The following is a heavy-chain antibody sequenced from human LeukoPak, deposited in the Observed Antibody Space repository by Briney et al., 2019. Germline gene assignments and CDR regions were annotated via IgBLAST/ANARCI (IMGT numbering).Heavy chain of an antibody. CDR3: ARVAIAAAGMEDYLGYYMDV. Sequence: ASVKVSCKASGYTFTSYYMHWVRQAPGQGLEWMGWINPNSGGTNYAQKIQGRVTMTRDTSISTAYMELSRLRSDDTAMYYCARVAIAAAGMEDYLGYYMDVWGKGTTVTISS. D-gene: IGHD6-13*01. J-gene: IGHJ6*03. CDR2: INPNSGGT. V-gene: IGHV1-2*02. CDR1: GYTFTSYY.